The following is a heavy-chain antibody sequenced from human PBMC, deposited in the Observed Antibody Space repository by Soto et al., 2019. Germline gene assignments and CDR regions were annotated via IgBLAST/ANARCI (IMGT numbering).Heavy chain of an antibody. V-gene: IGHV3-30-3*01. CDR3: ARVRVIEIAVRPVDY. CDR1: GFTFSSYA. CDR2: ISNDGNSK. Sequence: RLSCVASGFTFSSYAMHWVRQAPGKGLEWVAVISNDGNSKYYADSVRGRFTISRDNSKNTLYLQMNSLRAEDTAIYYCARVRVIEIAVRPVDYWGQGPLVTVSS. D-gene: IGHD3-16*02. J-gene: IGHJ4*02.